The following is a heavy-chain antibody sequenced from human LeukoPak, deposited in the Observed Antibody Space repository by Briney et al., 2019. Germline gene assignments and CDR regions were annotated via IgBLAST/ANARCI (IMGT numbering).Heavy chain of an antibody. CDR2: ISSSSSTI. J-gene: IGHJ4*02. V-gene: IGHV3-48*01. CDR1: GFTFSSYS. Sequence: GGSLRLSCAASGFTFSSYSMNWVRQAPGKGLEWVSYISSSSSTIYYADSVKGRFTISRDNAKNSLYLQMNSLRAEDTAVYYCARDPPLIAAAGTGAVDYWGQGTLVTVSS. D-gene: IGHD6-13*01. CDR3: ARDPPLIAAAGTGAVDY.